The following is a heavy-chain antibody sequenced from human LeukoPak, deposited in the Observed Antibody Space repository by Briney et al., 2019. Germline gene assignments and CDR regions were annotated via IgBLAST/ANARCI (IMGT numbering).Heavy chain of an antibody. CDR3: ARHERSHRTTSCCHFDY. J-gene: IGHJ4*02. V-gene: IGHV5-51*01. D-gene: IGHD2-2*01. CDR1: GFSFTNYW. Sequence: GESLKISCKGSGFSFTNYWIAWVRQLPGKGLEWMGIIYPGDSDTRFSPSFRGLVTISADKSISTAYLQWSSLKASDTAMYYCARHERSHRTTSCCHFDYWGQGTLVTVSS. CDR2: IYPGDSDT.